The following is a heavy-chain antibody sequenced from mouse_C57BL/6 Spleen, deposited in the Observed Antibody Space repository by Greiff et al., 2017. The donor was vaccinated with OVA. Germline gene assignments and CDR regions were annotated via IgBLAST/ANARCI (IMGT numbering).Heavy chain of an antibody. Sequence: QVQLQQSGAELARPGASVKLSCKASGYTFTSYGISWVKQRTGQGLEWIGEIYPRSGNTYYNEKFKGKATLTADKSSSTAYMELRSLTSEDSAVYFGARVEGSSHWYFDVWGTGTTVTVSS. CDR3: ARVEGSSHWYFDV. CDR1: GYTFTSYG. V-gene: IGHV1-81*01. J-gene: IGHJ1*03. D-gene: IGHD1-1*01. CDR2: IYPRSGNT.